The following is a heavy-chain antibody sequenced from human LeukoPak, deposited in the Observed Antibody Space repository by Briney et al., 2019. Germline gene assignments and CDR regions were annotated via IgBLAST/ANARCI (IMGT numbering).Heavy chain of an antibody. CDR1: GFTFSTYG. V-gene: IGHV3-30*18. D-gene: IGHD6-13*01. CDR3: AKDSLRGPSRWTFDY. CDR2: ISYDGGNK. J-gene: IGHJ4*02. Sequence: GGSLRLSCAASGFTFSTYGMHWVRQAPGKGLEWVAVISYDGGNKYYADSVKGRFTISRDNSKNTLYLQMNSLRAEDTAVYYCAKDSLRGPSRWTFDYWGQGTLVTVSS.